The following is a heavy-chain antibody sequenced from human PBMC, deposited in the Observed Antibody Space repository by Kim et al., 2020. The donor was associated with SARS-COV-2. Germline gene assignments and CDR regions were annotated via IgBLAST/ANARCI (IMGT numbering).Heavy chain of an antibody. V-gene: IGHV5-51*01. D-gene: IGHD3-10*01. CDR2: IYPGDSDT. CDR1: GYSFTSYW. CDR3: ARYRYGSGSYYNYGMDV. Sequence: GESLKISCKGSGYSFTSYWIGWVRQMPGKGLEWMGIIYPGDSDTRYSPSFQGQVTISADKSISTAYLQWSSLKASDTAMYYCARYRYGSGSYYNYGMDVWGQGTTVTVSS. J-gene: IGHJ6*02.